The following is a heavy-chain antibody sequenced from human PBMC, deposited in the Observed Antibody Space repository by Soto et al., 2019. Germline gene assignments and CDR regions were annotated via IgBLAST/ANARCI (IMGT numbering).Heavy chain of an antibody. J-gene: IGHJ4*02. CDR1: GGSINSGGYY. V-gene: IGHV4-31*03. CDR3: ASPQGVVPAYN. CDR2: IYYSGST. Sequence: QVQLQESGPGLVKPSQTLSLTCTVSGGSINSGGYYWSWIRQHPGKGLEWIGYIYYSGSTYYNPSLESRVTISVDRSTNQFSLKLTSVTAADTAVYYCASPQGVVPAYNWGPGTLVTVSS. D-gene: IGHD2-2*01.